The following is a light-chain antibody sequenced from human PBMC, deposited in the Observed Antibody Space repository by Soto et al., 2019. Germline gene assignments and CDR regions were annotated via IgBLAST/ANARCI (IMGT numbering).Light chain of an antibody. CDR3: SSFTSINTWV. CDR1: SSDVGGYNY. CDR2: EVC. Sequence: QSALTQPASVSGSPGQSITISCTGTSSDVGGYNYVSWYQQHPGKAPKLMIYEVCNRPSGVSNRFFGSKSGNTASLTISGLQTEDEADYYCSSFTSINTWVFGGGTKVTVL. V-gene: IGLV2-14*01. J-gene: IGLJ3*02.